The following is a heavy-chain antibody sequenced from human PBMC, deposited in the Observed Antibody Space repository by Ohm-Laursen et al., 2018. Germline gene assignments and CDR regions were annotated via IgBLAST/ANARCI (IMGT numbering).Heavy chain of an antibody. Sequence: SETLSLTCAVSGYSISSGYFWGWIRQPPGKGLEWIGYIYYSGSTNYNPSLKSRVTISVDTSKNQFSLKLSSVTAADTAVYYCARVVFWSGYYPIVDYWGQGTLVTVSS. CDR1: GYSISSGYF. D-gene: IGHD3-3*01. V-gene: IGHV4-61*01. J-gene: IGHJ4*02. CDR2: IYYSGST. CDR3: ARVVFWSGYYPIVDY.